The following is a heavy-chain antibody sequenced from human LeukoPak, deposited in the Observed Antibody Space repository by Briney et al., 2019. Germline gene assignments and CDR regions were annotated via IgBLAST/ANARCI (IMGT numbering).Heavy chain of an antibody. Sequence: GGSLRLSCAASGFAFSSHWMSWVRQAPGKGLEWVANIKKDGSENYYVDSVKGRFTISRDNAKNSLYLQMNSLRAEDTAVYYCAQLSTSVTHLDYWGQGTLVTVSS. CDR1: GFAFSSHW. J-gene: IGHJ4*02. CDR2: IKKDGSEN. CDR3: AQLSTSVTHLDY. V-gene: IGHV3-7*01. D-gene: IGHD4-17*01.